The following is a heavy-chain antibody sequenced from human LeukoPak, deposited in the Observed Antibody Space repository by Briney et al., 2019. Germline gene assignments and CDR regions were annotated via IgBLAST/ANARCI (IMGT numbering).Heavy chain of an antibody. CDR1: GLSISSSTYY. Sequence: SETLSLTCTVSGLSISSSTYYWGWIRQLPVKGLEWIGSIYFIGSTFYNASLKSRVAISMDTSKNQFSLKLSSVTAADTAVYYCATDYYDSSGYASSGAFDIWGQGTMVTVSS. CDR3: ATDYYDSSGYASSGAFDI. D-gene: IGHD3-22*01. CDR2: IYFIGST. V-gene: IGHV4-39*07. J-gene: IGHJ3*02.